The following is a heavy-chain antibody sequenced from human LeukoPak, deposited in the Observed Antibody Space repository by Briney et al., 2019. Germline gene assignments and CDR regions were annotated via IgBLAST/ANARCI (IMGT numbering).Heavy chain of an antibody. CDR3: ARTSSGYLFDY. CDR2: VGTTGDT. V-gene: IGHV3-13*01. J-gene: IGHJ4*02. CDR1: GFTFSDYA. D-gene: IGHD3-22*01. Sequence: GGSLRLSCAVSGFTFSDYAMHWVRQPTGKGLEWVSGVGTTGDTYYAGSVMGRFTISRDNANNSLYLQMDSLRAGDTAVYYCARTSSGYLFDYWGQGTLVTVSS.